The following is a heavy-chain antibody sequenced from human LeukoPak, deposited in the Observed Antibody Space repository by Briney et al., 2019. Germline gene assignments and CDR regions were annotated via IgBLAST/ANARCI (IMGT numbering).Heavy chain of an antibody. CDR1: GGSVSSGSYY. Sequence: PSETLSLTCTVSGGSVSSGSYYWSWIRQPPGKGLEWIGYIYYSGSTNYNPSLKSRVTISVDTSKNQFSLKLSSVTAANTAVYYCARGQLQGPRYYYYYGMDVWGRGTTVTVSS. CDR3: ARGQLQGPRYYYYYGMDV. J-gene: IGHJ6*02. V-gene: IGHV4-61*01. D-gene: IGHD2-2*01. CDR2: IYYSGST.